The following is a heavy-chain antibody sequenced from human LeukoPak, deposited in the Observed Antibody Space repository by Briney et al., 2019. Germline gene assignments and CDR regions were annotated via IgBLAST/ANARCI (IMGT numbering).Heavy chain of an antibody. D-gene: IGHD3-22*01. Sequence: SETLSLTCAVYGGSFSGYYWSWIRQPPGKGLEWIGEINHSGSTNYNPSLKSRVTISVDTSKNQFSLKLSSVTAADTAVYYCARGVGDSSSYPPVGAQNWFDPWGQGTLVTVSS. CDR3: ARGVGDSSSYPPVGAQNWFDP. J-gene: IGHJ5*02. CDR1: GGSFSGYY. V-gene: IGHV4-34*01. CDR2: INHSGST.